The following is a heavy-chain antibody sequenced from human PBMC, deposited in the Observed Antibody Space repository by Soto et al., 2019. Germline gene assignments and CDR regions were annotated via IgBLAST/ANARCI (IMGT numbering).Heavy chain of an antibody. D-gene: IGHD2-21*02. CDR3: ARCIVVVTALDY. Sequence: QVQRVQSGAEEKKPGASVKVSCKASGYTFTSYAMHWVRQAPGQRLEWMGWINAGNGNTKYSQKFRGRVTIHKDTTARSAYMDLSSVGSADTSVYSCARCIVVVTALDYWGQGTLVTVSS. J-gene: IGHJ4*02. CDR2: INAGNGNT. V-gene: IGHV1-3*05. CDR1: GYTFTSYA.